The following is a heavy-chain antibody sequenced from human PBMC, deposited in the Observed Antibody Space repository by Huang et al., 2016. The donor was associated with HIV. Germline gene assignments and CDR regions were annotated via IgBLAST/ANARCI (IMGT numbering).Heavy chain of an antibody. Sequence: LQESGPGLVGPSETLSLTCAVSGDSIHSNTFYWGWIRRPPGKGLEWSGSIYYSGNTDYNPALKRRARMAVDAARKRSSLHVRSVTGADTGVYHWARTGVAVSDDPEYFQHWGQGTLGTIS. J-gene: IGHJ1*01. CDR2: IYYSGNT. V-gene: IGHV4-39*02. CDR3: ARTGVAVSDDPEYFQH. CDR1: GDSIHSNTFY. D-gene: IGHD6-19*01.